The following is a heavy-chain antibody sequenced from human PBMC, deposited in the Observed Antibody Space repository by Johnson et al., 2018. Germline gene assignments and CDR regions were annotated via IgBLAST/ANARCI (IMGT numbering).Heavy chain of an antibody. V-gene: IGHV3-15*07. Sequence: VQLVESGGGLIEPGGSLRLSCVASGFIFSNAWMNWVRQAPGKGLEWVGRIKSKTDGGTTDYAAPVKGRFTFSRDDSKNTLFLQMNSLKIEDTAVYYCTSDVAVADKRDYAFDMWGQGTRVTVSS. D-gene: IGHD2-15*01. CDR1: GFIFSNAW. CDR3: TSDVAVADKRDYAFDM. CDR2: IKSKTDGGTT. J-gene: IGHJ3*02.